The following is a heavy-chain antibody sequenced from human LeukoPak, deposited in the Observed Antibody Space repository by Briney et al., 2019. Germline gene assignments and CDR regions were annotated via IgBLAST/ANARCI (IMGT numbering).Heavy chain of an antibody. J-gene: IGHJ4*02. CDR2: IRGGDSI. Sequence: GGSLRLSCAAPGFIFSDYSFNWVRQAPGKGLEWVSYIRGGDSISYAESVKGRFTISRDNAKNSLSLQMNSLRAEDTAIYYCARDKDWSLDYWGQGTLVTVSS. D-gene: IGHD3/OR15-3a*01. CDR3: ARDKDWSLDY. CDR1: GFIFSDYS. V-gene: IGHV3-48*01.